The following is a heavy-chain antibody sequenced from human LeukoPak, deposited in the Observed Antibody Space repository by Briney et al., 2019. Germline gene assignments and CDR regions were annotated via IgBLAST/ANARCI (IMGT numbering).Heavy chain of an antibody. D-gene: IGHD4-17*01. J-gene: IGHJ4*02. Sequence: SETLSLTCRVSDYSISSGFHWAWIRLSPGKGLEWIGSIYHSGKTYYKPSLRSRLTMSVDTSKNHFSLMLTSVTAADTAIYYCARDIDFGRHDYWGQGTLVTVSS. V-gene: IGHV4-38-2*02. CDR1: DYSISSGFH. CDR2: IYHSGKT. CDR3: ARDIDFGRHDY.